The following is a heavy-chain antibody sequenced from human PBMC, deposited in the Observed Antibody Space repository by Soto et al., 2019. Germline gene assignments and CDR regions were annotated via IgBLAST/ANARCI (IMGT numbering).Heavy chain of an antibody. V-gene: IGHV1-69*13. CDR1: GGTFSSYA. D-gene: IGHD2-2*01. Sequence: SVKVSCKASGGTFSSYAISWVRQAPGQGLEWMGGIIPIFGTANYAQKFQGRVTITADESTSTAYMELSSLRSEDTAVYYCARDLGDIVLVPAAMGDYYYGMDVWGQGTTVTVSS. J-gene: IGHJ6*02. CDR3: ARDLGDIVLVPAAMGDYYYGMDV. CDR2: IIPIFGTA.